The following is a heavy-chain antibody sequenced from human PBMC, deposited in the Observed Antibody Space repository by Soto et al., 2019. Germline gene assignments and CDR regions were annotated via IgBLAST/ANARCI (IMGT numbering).Heavy chain of an antibody. Sequence: QITLNESGPTQVKPRQTLTLTCTFSGFSLTTSGVGVGWIRQSPGKAPEWLALIYWDDDKRYSPSLKSRLTITKDTSKNQVVLTMADLEPADTAIYYCAHRVLRTVFGLVTTTAIYFDFWGQGTPVAVSS. V-gene: IGHV2-5*02. D-gene: IGHD3-3*01. CDR1: GFSLTTSGVG. CDR2: IYWDDDK. J-gene: IGHJ4*02. CDR3: AHRVLRTVFGLVTTTAIYFDF.